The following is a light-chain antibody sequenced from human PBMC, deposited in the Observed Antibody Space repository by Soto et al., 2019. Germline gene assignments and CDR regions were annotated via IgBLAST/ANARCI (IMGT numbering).Light chain of an antibody. Sequence: QSVLTHPPSASGTPGQMVTISCFGSSFNIGSNTINWYQQLPGTAPKLLIYTNDQRPSGVPDRFSGSRSGTSASLAISGLQFEDEADYHCSSWDDNLDAVVFGAGTKVTVL. CDR1: SFNIGSNT. J-gene: IGLJ1*01. V-gene: IGLV1-44*01. CDR3: SSWDDNLDAVV. CDR2: TND.